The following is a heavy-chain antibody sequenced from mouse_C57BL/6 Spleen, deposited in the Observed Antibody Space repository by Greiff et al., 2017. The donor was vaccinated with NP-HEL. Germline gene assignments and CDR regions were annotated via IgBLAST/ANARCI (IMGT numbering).Heavy chain of an antibody. Sequence: EVMLVESGGGLVKPGGSLKLSCAASGFTFSSYAMSWVRQTPEKRLEWVATISDGGSYTYYPDNVKGRFTISRDNAKNNLYLQMSHLKSEDTAMYYCAREALRPLDYWGQGTTLTVSS. J-gene: IGHJ2*01. CDR1: GFTFSSYA. CDR2: ISDGGSYT. V-gene: IGHV5-4*01. CDR3: AREALRPLDY. D-gene: IGHD2-4*01.